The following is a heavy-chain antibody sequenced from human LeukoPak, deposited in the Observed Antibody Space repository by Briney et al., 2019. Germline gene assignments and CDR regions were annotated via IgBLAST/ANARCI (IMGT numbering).Heavy chain of an antibody. Sequence: GGSLRLSCAASGFTFSNAWMSWVRQAPGEGLECVGRIKSKTDGGTADYAAPVKGTFTISRDDSKNTLYLQVNSLKTEDTAVYYCSTSTVTRSAFDIWGQGTMVTVSS. CDR3: STSTVTRSAFDI. D-gene: IGHD4-17*01. CDR2: IKSKTDGGTA. V-gene: IGHV3-15*01. J-gene: IGHJ3*02. CDR1: GFTFSNAW.